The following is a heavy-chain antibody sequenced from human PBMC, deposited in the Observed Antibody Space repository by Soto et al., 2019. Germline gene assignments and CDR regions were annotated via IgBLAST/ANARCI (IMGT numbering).Heavy chain of an antibody. V-gene: IGHV5-51*01. J-gene: IGHJ6*02. CDR2: VYPSDSDT. CDR3: ARSTSPLYSMDV. D-gene: IGHD2-2*02. Sequence: GESLKISCKGSEYSFTNYWIGWVRQTPGKGLEWMGTVYPSDSDTRYSPSFRGQVTISADKSITTAYLQWSSLKASDTAIYYCARSTSPLYSMDVWGQGTTVTVSS. CDR1: EYSFTNYW.